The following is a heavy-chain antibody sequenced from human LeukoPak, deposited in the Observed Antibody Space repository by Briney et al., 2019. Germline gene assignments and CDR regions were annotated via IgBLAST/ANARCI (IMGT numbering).Heavy chain of an antibody. CDR1: GYTFTSYY. D-gene: IGHD6-13*01. CDR2: INPNSGGT. Sequence: GASVKVSCKASGYTFTSYYMHWVRQAPGQGLEWMGWINPNSGGTNYAQKFQGRVTMTRDTSISTAYMELSRLRSDDTAVYYCARDKRVAAAGFLFDYWAREPWSPSPQ. CDR3: ARDKRVAAAGFLFDY. V-gene: IGHV1-2*02. J-gene: IGHJ4*02.